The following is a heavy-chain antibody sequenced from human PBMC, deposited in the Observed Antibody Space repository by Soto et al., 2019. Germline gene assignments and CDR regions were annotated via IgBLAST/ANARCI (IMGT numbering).Heavy chain of an antibody. D-gene: IGHD3-9*01. CDR3: ARIAYDILTGYIFDY. CDR2: IDWDDDK. Sequence: ESGPTLVNPTQTLTLTCTFSGFSLSTSGMCVSWIRQPPGKALEWLALIDWDDDKYYSTSLKTRLTISKDTSKNQVVLTMTNMDPVDTATYYCARIAYDILTGYIFDYWGQGTLVTVSS. J-gene: IGHJ4*02. CDR1: GFSLSTSGMC. V-gene: IGHV2-70*01.